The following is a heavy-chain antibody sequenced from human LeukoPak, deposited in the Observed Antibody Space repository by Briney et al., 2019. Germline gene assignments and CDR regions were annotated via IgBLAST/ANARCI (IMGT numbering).Heavy chain of an antibody. CDR1: GFTFSNAW. CDR2: IRSKANSYAT. CDR3: TRRLQLEGDS. V-gene: IGHV3-73*01. J-gene: IGHJ4*02. Sequence: PGGSLRLSCAASGFTFSNAWMSWVRQASGKGLEWVGRIRSKANSYATAYAASVKGRFTISRDDSKNTAYLQMNSLKTEDTAVYYCTRRLQLEGDSWGQGTLVTVSS. D-gene: IGHD5-24*01.